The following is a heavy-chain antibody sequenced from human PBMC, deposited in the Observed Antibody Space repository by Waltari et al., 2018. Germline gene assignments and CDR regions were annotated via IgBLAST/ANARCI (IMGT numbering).Heavy chain of an antibody. CDR1: GFTFSSYW. J-gene: IGHJ4*02. CDR3: ARDGYYDFWSGYFDY. Sequence: EVQLVESGGGLVQPGGSLRLSCAASGFTFSSYWMSWVRQAPGKGLEWVANIKQDGSEKYDVDSVKGRFTISRDNAKNSLYLQMNSLRAEDTAVYYCARDGYYDFWSGYFDYWGQGTLVTVSS. D-gene: IGHD3-3*01. CDR2: IKQDGSEK. V-gene: IGHV3-7*01.